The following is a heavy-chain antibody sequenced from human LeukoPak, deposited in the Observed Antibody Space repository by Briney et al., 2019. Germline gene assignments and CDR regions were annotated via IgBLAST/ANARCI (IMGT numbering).Heavy chain of an antibody. D-gene: IGHD6-13*01. J-gene: IGHJ5*02. Sequence: SGTLSLTCAVYGGSFSGYYWSWIRQPPGKGLEWIGEINHSGSTNYNPSLKSRVTISVDTSKNQFSLKLSSVTAADTAVYYCARGGIAAAGSNWFDPWGQGTLVTVSS. CDR3: ARGGIAAAGSNWFDP. CDR1: GGSFSGYY. CDR2: INHSGST. V-gene: IGHV4-34*01.